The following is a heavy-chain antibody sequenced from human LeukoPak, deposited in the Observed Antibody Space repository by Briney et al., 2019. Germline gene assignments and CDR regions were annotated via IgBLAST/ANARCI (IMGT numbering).Heavy chain of an antibody. V-gene: IGHV1-8*01. Sequence: ASVKVSCKASGYTFTSYDINWVRQATGQGLEWMGWMNPNSGNTGYAQKFQGRVTMTSDTSKTSVYMELGSLISEDTAVYYCARGITQGVDYWGQGTLVSVSS. CDR1: GYTFTSYD. D-gene: IGHD1-20*01. CDR2: MNPNSGNT. J-gene: IGHJ4*02. CDR3: ARGITQGVDY.